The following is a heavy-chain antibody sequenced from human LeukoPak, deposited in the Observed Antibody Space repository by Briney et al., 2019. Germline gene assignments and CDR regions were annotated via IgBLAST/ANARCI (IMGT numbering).Heavy chain of an antibody. V-gene: IGHV1-2*02. CDR1: GYTFTGYY. D-gene: IGHD3-10*01. J-gene: IGHJ6*03. Sequence: ASVKVSCKASGYTFTGYYMHWVRQAPGQGLEWMGWINPNSGGTNYAQKLQGRVTMTRDTSISTAYMELSRLRSDDTAVYYCARVLAVRGVIMGYYMDVWGKGTTVTVSS. CDR3: ARVLAVRGVIMGYYMDV. CDR2: INPNSGGT.